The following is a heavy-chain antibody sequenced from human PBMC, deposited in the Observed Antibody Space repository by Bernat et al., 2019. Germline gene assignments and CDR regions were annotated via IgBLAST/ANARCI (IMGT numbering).Heavy chain of an antibody. D-gene: IGHD6-19*01. CDR2: ISYDGSNK. CDR1: GFTFSSYA. CDR3: ARVRTNRYSSGWYVAYFEY. V-gene: IGHV3-30*01. Sequence: QVQLVESGGGVVQPGRSLRLSCAASGFTFSSYAMHWFRQAPGKGLEWVAVISYDGSNKYYADSVKGRFTISRDNSKNTLYLKMNSLRAEDTAVYYCARVRTNRYSSGWYVAYFEYWGQGTLVTVSS. J-gene: IGHJ4*02.